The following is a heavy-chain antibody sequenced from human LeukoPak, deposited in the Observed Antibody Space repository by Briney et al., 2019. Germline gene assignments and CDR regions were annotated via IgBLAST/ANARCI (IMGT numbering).Heavy chain of an antibody. D-gene: IGHD2-2*02. V-gene: IGHV3-23*01. Sequence: GGSLRLSCAASGFTFDDYGMSWVRQAPGKGLEWVSAISGSGGSTYYADSVKGRFTISRDNSKNTLYLQMNSLRAEDTAVYYCASTRIVVVPAAISYDYWGQGTLVTVSS. CDR2: ISGSGGST. CDR1: GFTFDDYG. J-gene: IGHJ4*02. CDR3: ASTRIVVVPAAISYDY.